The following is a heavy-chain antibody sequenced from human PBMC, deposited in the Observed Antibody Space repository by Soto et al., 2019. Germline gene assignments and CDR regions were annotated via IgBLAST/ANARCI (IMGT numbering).Heavy chain of an antibody. J-gene: IGHJ4*02. D-gene: IGHD2-15*01. CDR1: GGTFSSYA. CDR2: IIPIFGTA. Sequence: QVQLVQSGAEVKKPGSSVKVSCKASGGTFSSYAISWVRQAPGQGLEWMGGIIPIFGTANYAQKFQGRVTITADESTSTAYMELSSLRSEDTAVYYWARVPINPRGYCSGGSCYSWGQGTLVTVSS. CDR3: ARVPINPRGYCSGGSCYS. V-gene: IGHV1-69*12.